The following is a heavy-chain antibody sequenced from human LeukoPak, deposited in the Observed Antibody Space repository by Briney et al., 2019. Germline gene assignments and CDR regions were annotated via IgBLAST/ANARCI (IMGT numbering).Heavy chain of an antibody. CDR2: IKSKTDGGTT. V-gene: IGHV3-15*01. J-gene: IGHJ3*02. D-gene: IGHD3-16*01. CDR1: GFTFSNAW. CDR3: TTSATGGAFDI. Sequence: GGSLRLSCAASGFTFSNAWMSWVRQAPGKGLEWVGRIKSKTDGGTTDYAAPVKGRFTISRDDSKNTLYLQMNSLKIEDTAVYYCTTSATGGAFDIWGQGTMVTVSS.